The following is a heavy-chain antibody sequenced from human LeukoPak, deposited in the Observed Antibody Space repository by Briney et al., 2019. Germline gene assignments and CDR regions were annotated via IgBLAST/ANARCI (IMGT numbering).Heavy chain of an antibody. CDR2: IYYSGSI. Sequence: PETLSLTCSVSGGSISSYYWSWIRQPPGKGLEWIAYIYYSGSIDHNPSLKSRVTISVDTSKNQFSLKLSSVTAADTAVYYCARGTNYYGMDVWGQGTTVTVSS. J-gene: IGHJ6*02. V-gene: IGHV4-59*01. CDR1: GGSISSYY. CDR3: ARGTNYYGMDV.